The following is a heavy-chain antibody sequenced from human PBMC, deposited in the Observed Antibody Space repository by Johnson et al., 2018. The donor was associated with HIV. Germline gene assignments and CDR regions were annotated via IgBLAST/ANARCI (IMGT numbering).Heavy chain of an antibody. V-gene: IGHV3-15*01. CDR2: VKSITDGGTT. CDR3: AKDTEDSVRMVYAPFDI. J-gene: IGHJ3*02. D-gene: IGHD2-8*01. Sequence: VQLVESGGGLVKPGGSLRVSCAASGFTFNRAWMSWVRQAPGKGLEWVGRVKSITDGGTTDYTAPVTGRFTIARDDSKNTLYLLMNSLRDEDTAVYFCAKDTEDSVRMVYAPFDIWGQGTLVTVSS. CDR1: GFTFNRAW.